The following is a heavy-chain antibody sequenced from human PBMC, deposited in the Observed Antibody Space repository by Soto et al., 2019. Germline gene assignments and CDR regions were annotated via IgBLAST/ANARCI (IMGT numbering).Heavy chain of an antibody. CDR2: IIPIFGTA. V-gene: IGHV1-69*13. D-gene: IGHD3-10*01. J-gene: IGHJ6*02. CDR3: ARDYVSMVPGNMDV. Sequence: GASVKVSCKASGGTFSSYAISWVRQAPGQGLEWMGGIIPIFGTANYAQKFQGRVTITADESTSTAYMELSSLRSEDTAVYYCARDYVSMVPGNMDVWGQGTTVTVSS. CDR1: GGTFSSYA.